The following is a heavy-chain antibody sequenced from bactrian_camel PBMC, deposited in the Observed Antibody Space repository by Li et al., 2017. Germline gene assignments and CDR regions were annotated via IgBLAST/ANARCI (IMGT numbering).Heavy chain of an antibody. CDR3: AARAARGWIGYFDAGRYNY. CDR1: AVVTRC. V-gene: IGHV3S26*01. D-gene: IGHD1*01. CDR2: VDEHGTTI. J-gene: IGHJ4*01. Sequence: HVQLVESGGGSVQAGGSLRISCAASAVVTRCMAWIRQAPGKEREGVATVDEHGTTIRYADSVKGRFTISRDSTKNTIYLQMNSLKSEDTAMYYCAARAARGWIGYFDAGRYNYWGQGTQVTVS.